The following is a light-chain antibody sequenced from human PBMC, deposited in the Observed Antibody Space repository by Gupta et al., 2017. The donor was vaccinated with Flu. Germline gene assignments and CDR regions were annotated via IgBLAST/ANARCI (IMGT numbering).Light chain of an antibody. CDR1: HDISNW. CDR3: QDYNSFLEGT. J-gene: IGKJ1*01. V-gene: IGKV1-5*03. Sequence: IQMTQSPSTLSASVGDRVTITCRASHDISNWLAWFQQKPGQAPKLLIYKSSNLETGVPSRFSGSVSGTDFTLTISSRQPDDFATYYCQDYNSFLEGTFGPGTKVEIK. CDR2: KSS.